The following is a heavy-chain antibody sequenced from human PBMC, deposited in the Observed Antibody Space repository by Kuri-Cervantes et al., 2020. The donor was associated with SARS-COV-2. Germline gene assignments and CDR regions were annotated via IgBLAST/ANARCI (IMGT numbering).Heavy chain of an antibody. CDR3: ARDYYDSSGYSSFGY. CDR1: GFTFSSYA. Sequence: GGSLRLSCAASGFTFSSYAMSWVRQAPGKGLEWVANIKQDGSEKYYVDSVKGRFTISRDNAKNSLYLQMNSLRAEDTAVYYCARDYYDSSGYSSFGYWGQGTLVTVSS. J-gene: IGHJ4*02. CDR2: IKQDGSEK. D-gene: IGHD3-22*01. V-gene: IGHV3-7*03.